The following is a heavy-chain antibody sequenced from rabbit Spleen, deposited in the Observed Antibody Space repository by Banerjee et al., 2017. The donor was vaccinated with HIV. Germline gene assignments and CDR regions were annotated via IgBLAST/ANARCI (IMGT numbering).Heavy chain of an antibody. CDR2: IDPIFGRT. D-gene: IGHD8-1*01. J-gene: IGHJ6*01. V-gene: IGHV1S45*01. CDR3: ARDTGSSFSSYGMDL. Sequence: QEQLVEFGGGLVQPGGSLKLSCKASGFDFSVYGLSWVRQAPGKGLEWIGYIDPIFGRTYSATWAKGRFTCSKTSSTTVTLQMTSLTVADTATYFCARDTGSSFSSYGMDLWGQGTLVTVS. CDR1: GFDFSVYG.